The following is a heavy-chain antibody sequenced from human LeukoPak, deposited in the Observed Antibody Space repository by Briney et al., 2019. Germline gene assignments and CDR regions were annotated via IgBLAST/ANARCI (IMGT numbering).Heavy chain of an antibody. V-gene: IGHV3-53*01. Sequence: GGSLRLSCAASGLSFSSNDMSWVRQAPGKGLEWVSFIYSGDGTYYPDSVKGRFTISRDNSKNTLYLQMNSLRAEDTAMYYCTKSGPPDPYWGQGTMVTVSS. D-gene: IGHD1-14*01. CDR3: TKSGPPDPY. CDR2: IYSGDGT. J-gene: IGHJ3*01. CDR1: GLSFSSND.